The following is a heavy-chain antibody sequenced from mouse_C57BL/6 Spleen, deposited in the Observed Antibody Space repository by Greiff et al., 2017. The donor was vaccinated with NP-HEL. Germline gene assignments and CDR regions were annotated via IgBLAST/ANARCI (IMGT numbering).Heavy chain of an antibody. J-gene: IGHJ4*01. V-gene: IGHV5-16*01. Sequence: EVQLVESEGGLVQPGSSMKLSCTASGFTFSDYYMAWVRQVPEKGLEWVANINYDGSSTYYLDSLKSRFIISRDNAKNILYLQMSSLKSEDTATYYCARDSYYAMDYWGQGTSVTVSS. CDR1: GFTFSDYY. CDR3: ARDSYYAMDY. CDR2: INYDGSST.